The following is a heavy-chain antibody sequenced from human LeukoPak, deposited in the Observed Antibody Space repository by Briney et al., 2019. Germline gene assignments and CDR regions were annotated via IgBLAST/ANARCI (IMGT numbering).Heavy chain of an antibody. CDR1: GGTFSSYA. J-gene: IGHJ6*03. CDR2: IIPIFGTA. Sequence: SVKVSCKASGGTFSSYAISWVRQAPGQGLEWMGGIIPIFGTANYAQKFQGRVTITADESTSTAYMELGSLRSEDTAVYCCPRYRVGYEEGQYYMDVRGKGTTVAVSS. V-gene: IGHV1-69*01. D-gene: IGHD5-12*01. CDR3: PRYRVGYEEGQYYMDV.